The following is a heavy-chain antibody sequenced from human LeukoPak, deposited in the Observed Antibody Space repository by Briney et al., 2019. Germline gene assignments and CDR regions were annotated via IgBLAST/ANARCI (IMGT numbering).Heavy chain of an antibody. CDR2: IKQDGSEK. D-gene: IGHD4-11*01. CDR3: AREGEGTVTTPRDYYYYYMDV. Sequence: GSLRLSCAASGFTFSDYYMSWIRQAPGKGLEWVANIKQDGSEKYYVDSVKGRFTISRDNAKNSLYLQMNSLRAEDTAVYYCAREGEGTVTTPRDYYYYYMDVWGKGTTVTVSS. J-gene: IGHJ6*03. CDR1: GFTFSDYY. V-gene: IGHV3-7*01.